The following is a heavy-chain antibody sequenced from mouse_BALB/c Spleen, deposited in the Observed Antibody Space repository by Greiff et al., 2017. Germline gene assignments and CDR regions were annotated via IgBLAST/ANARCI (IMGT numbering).Heavy chain of an antibody. CDR2: IYPGSGST. CDR3: TRSGYYGSSYEGFDY. D-gene: IGHD1-1*01. J-gene: IGHJ2*01. Sequence: LQQPGSELVRPGASVKLSCKASGYTFTSYWMHWVKQRPGQGLEWIGNIYPGSGSTNYDEKFKSKATLTVDTSSSTAYMQLSSLTSEDSAVYYCTRSGYYGSSYEGFDYWGQGTTLTVSS. V-gene: IGHV1S22*01. CDR1: GYTFTSYW.